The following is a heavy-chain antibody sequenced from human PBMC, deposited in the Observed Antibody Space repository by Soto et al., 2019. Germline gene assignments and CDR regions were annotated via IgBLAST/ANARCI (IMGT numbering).Heavy chain of an antibody. CDR3: ARDNEMATVH. J-gene: IGHJ4*02. CDR1: GFTFSSYG. CDR2: IWYDGSNK. D-gene: IGHD4-4*01. V-gene: IGHV3-33*01. Sequence: QVQLVESGGGVVQPGRSLRLSCAASGFTFSSYGMHWVRQAPGKGLEWVAVIWYDGSNKYYADSVKGRFTISRDNSKNTRYLQMNSLRAEDTAVYYCARDNEMATVHWGQGTLVTVSS.